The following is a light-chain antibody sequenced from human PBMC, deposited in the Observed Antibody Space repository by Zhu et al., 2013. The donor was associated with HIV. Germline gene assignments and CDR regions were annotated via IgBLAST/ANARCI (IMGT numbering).Light chain of an antibody. V-gene: IGKV3-15*01. CDR1: QSVSSN. CDR3: QQYNNWPRT. CDR2: GAS. J-gene: IGKJ1*01. Sequence: DIVLTQSPGTLSLSPGERATLSCRASQSVSSNLAWYQQKPGQAPRLLIYGASTRATGIPARFSGGGSGTEFTLTISSLQSEDFAVYYCQQYNNWPRTFGQGTKVEIK.